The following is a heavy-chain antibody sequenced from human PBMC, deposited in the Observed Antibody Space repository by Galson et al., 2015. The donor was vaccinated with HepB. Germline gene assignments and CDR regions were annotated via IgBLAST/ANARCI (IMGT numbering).Heavy chain of an antibody. D-gene: IGHD6-19*01. V-gene: IGHV6-1*01. CDR1: GDSVSSNSAA. Sequence: CAISGDSVSSNSAAWNWIRQSPSRGLEWLGRTYYRSKWYNDYAVSVKSRITINPDTSKNQFSLQLNSVTPEDTAVYYCARDPHLYSSGWFGAFDIWGQGTTVTVSS. CDR3: ARDPHLYSSGWFGAFDI. J-gene: IGHJ3*02. CDR2: TYYRSKWYN.